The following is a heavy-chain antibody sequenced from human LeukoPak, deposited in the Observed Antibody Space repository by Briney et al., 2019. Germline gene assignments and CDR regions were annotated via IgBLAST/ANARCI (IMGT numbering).Heavy chain of an antibody. CDR1: GFTFSSSA. J-gene: IGHJ6*02. CDR2: ISNNGGYT. CDR3: ARQYSSRFYYYYGMDV. V-gene: IGHV3-23*01. Sequence: GGSLRLSCAASGFTFSSSAMSWVRQAPGKGLEWVSAISNNGGYTYYADSVQGRFTISRDNSKSTLCLQMNSLRAEDTAVYYCARQYSSRFYYYYGMDVWGQGTTVTVSS. D-gene: IGHD6-13*01.